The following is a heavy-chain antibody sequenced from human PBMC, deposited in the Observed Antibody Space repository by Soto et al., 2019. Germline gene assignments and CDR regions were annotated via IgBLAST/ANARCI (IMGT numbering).Heavy chain of an antibody. CDR2: ISGRGDNI. V-gene: IGHV3-23*01. Sequence: GGSLRLSCAASGFIFYSYAMTWVRQAPGKGLEWVSSISGRGDNIYNADSVKGRFTISRDNSKDTLYLQMNSLRAEDTAVYYCAKVHNYYGSGNPDYWGQGTLVTVSS. CDR3: AKVHNYYGSGNPDY. D-gene: IGHD3-10*01. J-gene: IGHJ4*02. CDR1: GFIFYSYA.